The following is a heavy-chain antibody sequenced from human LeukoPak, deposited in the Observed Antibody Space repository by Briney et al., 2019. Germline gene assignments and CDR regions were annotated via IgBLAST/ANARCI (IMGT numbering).Heavy chain of an antibody. D-gene: IGHD2-2*02. V-gene: IGHV4-34*01. CDR3: ARGPGYCSSTSCYIDY. J-gene: IGHJ4*02. CDR2: INHSGST. CDR1: AGSFSGYY. Sequence: SETLSLTCAVYAGSFSGYYWSWIRQPPGKGLEWIGEINHSGSTNYNPSLKSRVTISVDTSKNQFSLKLSSVTAADTAVYYCARGPGYCSSTSCYIDYWGQGTLVTVSS.